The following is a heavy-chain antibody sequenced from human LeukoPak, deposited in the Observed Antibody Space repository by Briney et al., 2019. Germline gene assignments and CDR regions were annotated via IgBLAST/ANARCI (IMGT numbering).Heavy chain of an antibody. CDR3: ARDAVDAFDI. V-gene: IGHV4-59*01. CDR1: GGSISSYY. J-gene: IGHJ3*02. CDR2: IYYSGST. Sequence: SETLSVTCTVPGGSISSYYWSWIRQPPGKGLEWTGYIYYSGSTNYNPSLKSRVTISVATSKNQFSLKLSSVTAADTAVYYCARDAVDAFDIWGQGTMVTVSS.